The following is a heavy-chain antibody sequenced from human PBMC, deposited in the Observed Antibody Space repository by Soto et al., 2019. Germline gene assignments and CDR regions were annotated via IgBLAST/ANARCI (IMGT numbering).Heavy chain of an antibody. CDR2: INAGNGNT. CDR3: ARGGGWYVWFDP. V-gene: IGHV1-3*05. CDR1: GYTFTSYA. D-gene: IGHD6-19*01. J-gene: IGHJ5*02. Sequence: QVQLVQSGAEEKQPGASVKVSCKASGYTFTSYAMHWVRQAPGQRLEWMGWINAGNGNTKYSQKFQGRVTITRDTSASTADMELSSLRSEDTAVYYCARGGGWYVWFDPWGQGTLVTVSS.